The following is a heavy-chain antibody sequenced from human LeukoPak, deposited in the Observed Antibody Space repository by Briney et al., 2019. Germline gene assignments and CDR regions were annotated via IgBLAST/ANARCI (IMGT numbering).Heavy chain of an antibody. CDR1: GYTLTELS. CDR2: FDPEDGET. J-gene: IGHJ5*02. V-gene: IGHV1-24*01. D-gene: IGHD2-15*01. Sequence: ASVKVSCKVSGYTLTELSMHWVRQAPGKGLEWMGGFDPEDGETIYAQKFQGRVTMTEDTSTDTAYMELSSLRSEDTAVYYCATVPEYCSGGSCYWGFDPWGQGTLVTVSS. CDR3: ATVPEYCSGGSCYWGFDP.